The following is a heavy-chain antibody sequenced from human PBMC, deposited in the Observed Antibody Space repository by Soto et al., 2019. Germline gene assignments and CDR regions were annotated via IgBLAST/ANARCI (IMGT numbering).Heavy chain of an antibody. CDR1: GSTFRSYG. CDR3: ARDGAPNIVLVPAAIRSPIDY. D-gene: IGHD2-2*01. Sequence: PGGSLRLPCAASGSTFRSYGMHWVRQAPGKGLEWVAAISYDGSNKNYVDSVKGRFTISRDNSKNTLYLQMNSLRAEDTAVYYCARDGAPNIVLVPAAIRSPIDYWGQGT. V-gene: IGHV3-30*03. J-gene: IGHJ4*02. CDR2: ISYDGSNK.